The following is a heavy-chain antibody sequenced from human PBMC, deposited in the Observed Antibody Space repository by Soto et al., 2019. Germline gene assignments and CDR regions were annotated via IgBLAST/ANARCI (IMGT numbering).Heavy chain of an antibody. J-gene: IGHJ6*02. CDR1: GYSFTSYW. V-gene: IGHV5-51*01. D-gene: IGHD3-22*01. Sequence: PGESLKISCXGSGYSFTSYWIGWVRQMPGKGLEWMGIIYPGDSDTRYSPSFQGQVTISADKSISTAYLQWSSLKASDTAMYYCARLRGYYDSSGYSEAYYGMDVWGQGTTVTAP. CDR2: IYPGDSDT. CDR3: ARLRGYYDSSGYSEAYYGMDV.